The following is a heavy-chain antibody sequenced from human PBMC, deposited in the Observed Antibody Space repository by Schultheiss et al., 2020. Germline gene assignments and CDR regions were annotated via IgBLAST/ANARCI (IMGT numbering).Heavy chain of an antibody. CDR1: GFTFSSYA. J-gene: IGHJ5*02. CDR3: AKDPLRIVGATAKVGFDP. Sequence: GGSLRLSCAASGFTFSSYAMSWVRQAPGKGLEWVSAISGSGGSTYYADSVKGRFTISRDNSKNTLYLQMNSLRAEDTAVYYCAKDPLRIVGATAKVGFDPWGQGTLVTVSS. CDR2: ISGSGGST. V-gene: IGHV3-23*01. D-gene: IGHD1-26*01.